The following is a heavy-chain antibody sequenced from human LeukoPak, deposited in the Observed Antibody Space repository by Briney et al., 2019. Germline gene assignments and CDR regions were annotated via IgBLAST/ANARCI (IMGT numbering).Heavy chain of an antibody. V-gene: IGHV3-74*01. D-gene: IGHD3-10*01. Sequence: GGSLRLSCAASGFTFSDYWIHWVRQAPGKGLVWVSRINTDGCITNYADSVKGRFSISRDNAKNTLYLQMSSLRAEDTAVYYCARDRGPRTGFMVREAYDYWGQGTLVTVSS. CDR2: INTDGCIT. CDR3: ARDRGPRTGFMVREAYDY. CDR1: GFTFSDYW. J-gene: IGHJ4*02.